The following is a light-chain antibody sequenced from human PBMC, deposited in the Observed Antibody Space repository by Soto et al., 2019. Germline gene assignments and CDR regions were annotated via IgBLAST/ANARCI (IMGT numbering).Light chain of an antibody. CDR3: QQYNSYWT. V-gene: IGKV3-20*01. J-gene: IGKJ1*01. CDR1: QSVSSSY. Sequence: EIVLAQSPVTLALSPAERSTLSCMASQSVSSSYLAWYQQKPGQAPRLLIYGASTRATGIPSRFSGSGSGTEFTLTISSLQPDDFATYYCQQYNSYWTFGQGTKVDIK. CDR2: GAS.